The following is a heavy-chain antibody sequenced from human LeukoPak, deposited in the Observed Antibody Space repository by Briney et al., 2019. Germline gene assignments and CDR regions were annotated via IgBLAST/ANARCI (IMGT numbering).Heavy chain of an antibody. CDR1: GGSFSGYY. CDR2: INHSGST. D-gene: IGHD2-2*02. J-gene: IGHJ6*02. Sequence: PSETLSLTCAVYGGSFSGYYWSWIRQPPGKGLEWIGEINHSGSTNYNPSLKSRVTISVDTSKNQFSLKLSSVTAADTAVYYCARGRYCSSTSCYSGVGNYYYYYGMDVWGQGTTVTVSS. CDR3: ARGRYCSSTSCYSGVGNYYYYYGMDV. V-gene: IGHV4-34*01.